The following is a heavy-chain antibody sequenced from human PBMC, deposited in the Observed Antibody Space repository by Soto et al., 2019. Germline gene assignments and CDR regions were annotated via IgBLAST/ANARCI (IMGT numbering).Heavy chain of an antibody. CDR1: GGSISSGGYS. D-gene: IGHD6-19*01. Sequence: QLQLQESGSGLVKPSQTLSLTCAVSGGSISSGGYSWSWIRQPPGKGLEWIGYIYHSGRTYYNPSLKMRVTTPVDRSKAQFPRKLSFVAAADTSGYYCARAGGLGAVAGDYWGQGTQVTFSP. V-gene: IGHV4-30-2*01. J-gene: IGHJ4*02. CDR2: IYHSGRT. CDR3: ARAGGLGAVAGDY.